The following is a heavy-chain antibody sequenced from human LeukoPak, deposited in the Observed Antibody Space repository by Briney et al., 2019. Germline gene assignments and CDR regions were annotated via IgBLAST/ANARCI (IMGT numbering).Heavy chain of an antibody. V-gene: IGHV4-59*08. Sequence: SETLSLTCTVSGASISDFYWSWIRQSPEKGLEWLGYIFHTGSPNYNPSVKSRVTISMDTSKNQFSLRLNSVTAADTAVYYCARHPQEFRSDWFDPWGQGTLVTVSS. D-gene: IGHD3-10*01. CDR1: GASISDFY. J-gene: IGHJ5*02. CDR3: ARHPQEFRSDWFDP. CDR2: IFHTGSP.